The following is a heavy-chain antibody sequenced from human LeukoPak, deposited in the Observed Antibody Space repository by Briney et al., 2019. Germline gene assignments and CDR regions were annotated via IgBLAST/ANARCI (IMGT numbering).Heavy chain of an antibody. V-gene: IGHV3-7*02. J-gene: IGHJ6*04. CDR3: AELGITMIGGV. CDR2: IRQDGSEK. D-gene: IGHD3-10*02. CDR1: GFTFSNYR. Sequence: GGSLRLSCAASGFTFSNYRMSWVRQAPGKGLEWVANIRQDGSEKYYVDSVKGRFTISRGNAKNSLYLQMNSLRAEDTAVYYCAELGITMIGGVWGKGTTVTISS.